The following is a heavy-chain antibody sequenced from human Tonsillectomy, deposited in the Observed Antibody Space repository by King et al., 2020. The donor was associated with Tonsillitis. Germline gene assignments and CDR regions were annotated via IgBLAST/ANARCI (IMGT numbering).Heavy chain of an antibody. CDR1: GYIFINFW. V-gene: IGHV5-51*03. Sequence: VQLVESGAEGKKPGQSLKISCQGSGYIFINFWIGWVRQMPGRGLEWMGITYPDDSDTRYSPSFQGQVTISVDKSNSTAYLQWTSLKASDTAMYYCVRGRVNGINGVPVPGTYFDYWGQGTPVTVSS. CDR3: VRGRVNGINGVPVPGTYFDY. D-gene: IGHD2-8*01. J-gene: IGHJ4*02. CDR2: TYPDDSDT.